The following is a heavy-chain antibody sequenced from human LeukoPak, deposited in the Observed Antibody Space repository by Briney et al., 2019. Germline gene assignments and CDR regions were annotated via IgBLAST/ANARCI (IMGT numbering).Heavy chain of an antibody. CDR2: ISSSSSYI. CDR1: GFTFSSYS. V-gene: IGHV3-21*01. CDR3: ARVTPTYDILTGYYHNWFDP. J-gene: IGHJ5*02. Sequence: PGGSLRLSCAASGFTFSSYSMNWVRQAPGKGLEWVSSISSSSSYIYYADSVKGRFTISRDNAKNSLYLQMNSLRAEDTAVYYCARVTPTYDILTGYYHNWFDPRGQGTLVTVSS. D-gene: IGHD3-9*01.